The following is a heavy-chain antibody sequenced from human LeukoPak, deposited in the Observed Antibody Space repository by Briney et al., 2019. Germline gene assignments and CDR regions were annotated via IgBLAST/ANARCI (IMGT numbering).Heavy chain of an antibody. Sequence: GASVKVSCKASGYTFNDYHIHWVRPAPGQGLEWMGWINPSNGATNYPQKFQGRVTMTTDTSISTAYMELSRLRSDDTAVYYCARALPSVLGYYYYYYYMDVWGKGTTVTVSS. CDR1: GYTFNDYH. V-gene: IGHV1-2*02. CDR2: INPSNGAT. J-gene: IGHJ6*03. D-gene: IGHD1-26*01. CDR3: ARALPSVLGYYYYYYYMDV.